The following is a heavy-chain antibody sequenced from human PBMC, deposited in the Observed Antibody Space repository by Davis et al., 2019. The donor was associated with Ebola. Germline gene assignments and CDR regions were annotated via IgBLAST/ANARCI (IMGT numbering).Heavy chain of an antibody. CDR2: INGDGSRT. Sequence: PSETLSLTCAASGFTFSSYWMHWVRQAPGKGLVWVSRINGDGSRTSYADSVKGRFTISRDNAKNTLYLQMNSLRAEDTAVYYCARRSGYSYGYEGMDVWGKGTTVTVSS. D-gene: IGHD5-18*01. CDR1: GFTFSSYW. V-gene: IGHV3-74*01. J-gene: IGHJ6*04. CDR3: ARRSGYSYGYEGMDV.